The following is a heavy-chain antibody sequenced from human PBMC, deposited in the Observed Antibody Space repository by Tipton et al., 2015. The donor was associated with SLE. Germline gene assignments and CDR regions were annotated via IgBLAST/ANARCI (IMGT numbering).Heavy chain of an antibody. CDR2: ISGSGGST. V-gene: IGHV3-23*01. D-gene: IGHD3-3*01. J-gene: IGHJ4*02. Sequence: SLRLSCAVSGFTFSAYDINWVRQAPGKGLEWVSAISGSGGSTYYADSVKGRFTISRDNSKNTLYLQMNSLRAEDTAVYYCAKDPHYDFWSAGPDYWGQGTLVTVSS. CDR1: GFTFSAYD. CDR3: AKDPHYDFWSAGPDY.